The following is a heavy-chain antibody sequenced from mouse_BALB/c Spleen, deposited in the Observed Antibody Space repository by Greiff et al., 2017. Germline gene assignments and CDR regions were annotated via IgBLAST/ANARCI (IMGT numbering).Heavy chain of an antibody. CDR3: ARSGYGCPWYFDF. V-gene: IGHV1-54*01. D-gene: IGHD3-1*01. Sequence: QVQLKQSGAELVRPGKSVKVSCKASGYAFTNYLVEWVKQRPGQGLEWIGVINRGSGGTNYNEKLKSQATLTADKYSSTAYMQLSILTSDDSAVYFCARSGYGCPWYFDFWGEGTTVTVSS. J-gene: IGHJ1*01. CDR2: INRGSGGT. CDR1: GYAFTNYL.